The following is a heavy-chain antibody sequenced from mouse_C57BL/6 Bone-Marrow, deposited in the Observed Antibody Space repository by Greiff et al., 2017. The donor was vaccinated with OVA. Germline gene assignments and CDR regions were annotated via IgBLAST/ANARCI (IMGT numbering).Heavy chain of an antibody. CDR2: INPNNGGT. CDR3: ASPVGY. J-gene: IGHJ2*01. V-gene: IGHV1-26*01. CDR1: GYTFTDYY. Sequence: VQLPQSGPELVKPGPSVKISCKASGYTFTDYYMNWVKQSHGKSLEWIGDINPNNGGTSYNQKFKGKATLTVDKSSSTAYMQLRSLTSEDSAVYYCASPVGYWGQGTTLTVSS.